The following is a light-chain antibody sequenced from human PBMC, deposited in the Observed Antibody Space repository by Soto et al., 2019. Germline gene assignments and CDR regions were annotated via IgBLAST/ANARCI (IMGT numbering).Light chain of an antibody. Sequence: EIVLTQSPGTLSLSPGERATLSCRASHSVSSSYLAWYQQNPGQAPRLLIYGASSRATGIPDRFSGSGSGTDFTLTISRLEPEDFAVYYCQQYGSSPPYTFGQETKLEIK. J-gene: IGKJ2*01. CDR1: HSVSSSY. V-gene: IGKV3-20*01. CDR3: QQYGSSPPYT. CDR2: GAS.